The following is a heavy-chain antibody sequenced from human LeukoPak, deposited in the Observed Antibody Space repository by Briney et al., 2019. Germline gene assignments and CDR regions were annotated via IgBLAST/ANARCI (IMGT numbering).Heavy chain of an antibody. J-gene: IGHJ4*02. D-gene: IGHD7-27*01. CDR3: AKLGIPFDY. CDR2: ISWNSGSI. V-gene: IGHV3-9*01. CDR1: GFTFDDYA. Sequence: GGSLRLSCAASGFTFDDYAMHWVRQAPGKGLEWVSGISWNSGSIGYADSVKGRFTISRDNSKNTLYLQMNSLRAEDTAVYYCAKLGIPFDYWGQGTLVTVSS.